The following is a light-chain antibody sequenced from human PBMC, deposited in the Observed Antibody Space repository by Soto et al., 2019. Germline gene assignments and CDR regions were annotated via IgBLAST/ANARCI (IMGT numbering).Light chain of an antibody. CDR1: QSLVSSDGNTY. J-gene: IGKJ2*01. CDR3: MQGTHWLGT. V-gene: IGKV2-30*01. Sequence: DVVMTQSPLSLPVTLGQPASISCRSSQSLVSSDGNTYLNWFQQRPGQSPRRLIYKVSNRDSGVPDRFSGSGSGTDFTLKISRVEAEDVGVYFCMQGTHWLGTFGQGTKLESK. CDR2: KVS.